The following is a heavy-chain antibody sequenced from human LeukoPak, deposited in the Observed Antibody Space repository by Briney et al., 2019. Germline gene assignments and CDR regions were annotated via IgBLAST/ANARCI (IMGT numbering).Heavy chain of an antibody. Sequence: ASVKVSCKASGYTFTSYGISWVRQAPGQGLEWMGWISGFNGNTNYAQKLQGRVTMTTDTSTSTAYMELRSLGSDDTAVYFCASGYRSFDYWGQGTLVTVSS. V-gene: IGHV1-18*01. CDR2: ISGFNGNT. D-gene: IGHD1-14*01. J-gene: IGHJ4*02. CDR3: ASGYRSFDY. CDR1: GYTFTSYG.